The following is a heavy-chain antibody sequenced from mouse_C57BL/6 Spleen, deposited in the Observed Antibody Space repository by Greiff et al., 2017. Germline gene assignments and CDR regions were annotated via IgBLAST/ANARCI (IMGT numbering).Heavy chain of an antibody. D-gene: IGHD1-1*01. CDR2: ISSGGSYT. Sequence: EVQLVESGGDLVKPGGSLKLSCAASGFTFSSYGMSWVRQTPDKRLEWVATISSGGSYTYYPDSVKGRFTISRDNAKNTLYLQMSSLKSEDTAMYYCARQGITTVVAWYFDVWGTGTTLTVSS. CDR3: ARQGITTVVAWYFDV. J-gene: IGHJ1*03. CDR1: GFTFSSYG. V-gene: IGHV5-6*01.